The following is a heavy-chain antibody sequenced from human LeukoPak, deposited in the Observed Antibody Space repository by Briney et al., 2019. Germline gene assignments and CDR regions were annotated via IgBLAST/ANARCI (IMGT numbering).Heavy chain of an antibody. CDR1: GYTFTSYY. CDR3: ARGAPLLDYYDSSGYPAPFDY. V-gene: IGHV1-46*04. CDR2: INPSVGST. Sequence: ASVKVSCKASGYTFTSYYMRWVRQALGPGVEGRGIINPSVGSTSYAQRLQGRVTMTRDTSTSTVYMGLSSVRSEDTAVYYCARGAPLLDYYDSSGYPAPFDYWGQGTLVTVSS. D-gene: IGHD3-22*01. J-gene: IGHJ4*02.